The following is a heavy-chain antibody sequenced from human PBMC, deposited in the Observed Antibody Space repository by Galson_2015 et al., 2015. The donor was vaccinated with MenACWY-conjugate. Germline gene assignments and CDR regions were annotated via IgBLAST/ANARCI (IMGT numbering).Heavy chain of an antibody. CDR2: ISGSGDGT. D-gene: IGHD1-14*01. CDR3: AKGYRSTGYYFDF. J-gene: IGHJ4*02. V-gene: IGHV3-23*01. Sequence: SLRLACAASGFTFSSYAMSWVRQAPGKGLEWVSGISGSGDGTYYADSVKGRFTISRDNSKNTLYLQMNSLRAEDTAVYYCAKGYRSTGYYFDFWGQGILVTVSS. CDR1: GFTFSSYA.